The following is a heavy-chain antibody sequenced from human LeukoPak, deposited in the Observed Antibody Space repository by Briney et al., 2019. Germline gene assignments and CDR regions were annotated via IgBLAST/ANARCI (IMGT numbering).Heavy chain of an antibody. J-gene: IGHJ4*02. Sequence: GGSLRLSCAASGFTFSSYSMNWVRQAPGQGLEWVSYITSDSVTMFYADSVKGRFTASRDNAENSLYLQINSLRAGDTAVYYCVRGERQWDQFDYWGQGTPVTVSS. CDR1: GFTFSSYS. CDR2: ITSDSVTM. V-gene: IGHV3-48*01. D-gene: IGHD1-26*01. CDR3: VRGERQWDQFDY.